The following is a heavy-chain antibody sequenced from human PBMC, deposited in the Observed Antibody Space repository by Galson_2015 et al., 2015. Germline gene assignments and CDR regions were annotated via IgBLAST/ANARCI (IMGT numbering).Heavy chain of an antibody. J-gene: IGHJ6*02. CDR1: GYTFTSYY. V-gene: IGHV1-46*01. CDR2: INPSGGST. D-gene: IGHD3-16*02. CDR3: ARDDLDGLYDYVWGSYQQRGGMDV. Sequence: SVKVSCKASGYTFTSYYMRWVRQAPGQGLEWMGIINPSGGSTSYAQKFQGRVTMTRDTSTSTVYMELSSLRSEDTAVYYCARDDLDGLYDYVWGSYQQRGGMDVWGQGTTVTVSS.